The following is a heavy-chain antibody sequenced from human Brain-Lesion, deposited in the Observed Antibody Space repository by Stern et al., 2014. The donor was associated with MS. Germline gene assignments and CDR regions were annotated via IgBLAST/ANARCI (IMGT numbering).Heavy chain of an antibody. CDR1: GFTFSSYG. CDR3: AKDKKDSSGWNLYFYGMDV. Sequence: VHLVESGGGVVQPGRSLRLSCAVSGFTFSSYGMSWVRQAPGKGLEWVAGIWVDGTKKNYIESVKGRFTISRDNSKNTLSLQMTSLRAEDTAVYYCAKDKKDSSGWNLYFYGMDVWGQGTTVIVSS. J-gene: IGHJ6*02. CDR2: IWVDGTKK. D-gene: IGHD6-19*01. V-gene: IGHV3-33*06.